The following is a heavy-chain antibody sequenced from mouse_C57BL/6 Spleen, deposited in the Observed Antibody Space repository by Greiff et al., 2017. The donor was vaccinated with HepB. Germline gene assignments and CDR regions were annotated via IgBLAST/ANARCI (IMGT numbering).Heavy chain of an antibody. CDR3: TRDAPDYAWFAY. D-gene: IGHD2-4*01. CDR1: GFTFSSYA. CDR2: ISSGGDYI. J-gene: IGHJ3*01. Sequence: DVQLVESGEGLVKPGGSLKLSCAASGFTFSSYAMSWVRQTPEKRLEWVAYISSGGDYIYYADTVKGRFTISRDNARNTLYLQMSSLKSEDTAMYYCTRDAPDYAWFAYWGQGTLVTVSA. V-gene: IGHV5-9-1*02.